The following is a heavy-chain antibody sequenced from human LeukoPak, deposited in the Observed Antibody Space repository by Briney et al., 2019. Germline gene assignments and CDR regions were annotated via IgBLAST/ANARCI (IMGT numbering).Heavy chain of an antibody. CDR3: ARAPISIVGATFFDY. V-gene: IGHV1-2*02. CDR2: INPNSGGT. Sequence: GASVKVSCKASGYTFTGYYMHWVRQAPGQGLEWMGWINPNSGGTNYAQKFQGRATMTRDTSISTAYMELSRLRSDDTAVYYCARAPISIVGATFFDYWGQGTLVTVSS. CDR1: GYTFTGYY. J-gene: IGHJ4*02. D-gene: IGHD1-26*01.